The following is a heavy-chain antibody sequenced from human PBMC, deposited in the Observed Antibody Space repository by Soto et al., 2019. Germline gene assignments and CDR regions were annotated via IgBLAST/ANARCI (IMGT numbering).Heavy chain of an antibody. D-gene: IGHD3-9*01. CDR1: GFTFSDYY. V-gene: IGHV3-11*06. J-gene: IGHJ3*02. CDR3: ASSSPDYDILTGYYKGAFDI. Sequence: LRLSCAASGFTFSDYYMSWIREAPVKGLEWVSYISSSSSYTNYADSVKGRFTISRDNAKNSLYLQMNSLRAEDTAVYYCASSSPDYDILTGYYKGAFDIWGQGTMVTV. CDR2: ISSSSSYT.